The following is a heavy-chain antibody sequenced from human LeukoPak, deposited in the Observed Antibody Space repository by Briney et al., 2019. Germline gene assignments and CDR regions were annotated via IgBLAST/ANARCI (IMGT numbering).Heavy chain of an antibody. Sequence: GESLKISCKGSGYSFTSYWLGWVRQMPGKGLEWMGIIYPGDSDTRYSPSFQGQVTISADKSISTAYLQWSSLKASDTAMYYCARTTYNYYDSSGYYYVWYFDYWGQGTLVTVSS. CDR1: GYSFTSYW. V-gene: IGHV5-51*01. CDR3: ARTTYNYYDSSGYYYVWYFDY. CDR2: IYPGDSDT. D-gene: IGHD3-22*01. J-gene: IGHJ4*02.